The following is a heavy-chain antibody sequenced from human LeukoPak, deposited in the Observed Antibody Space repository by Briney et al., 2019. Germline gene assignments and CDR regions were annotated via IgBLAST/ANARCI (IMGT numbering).Heavy chain of an antibody. CDR3: ARDSMTTVNAYFAFDY. Sequence: SQTLSLTCTVSGGSISSGDYYWSWIRQPPGKGLEWIGYIYYSGSTYYNPSLKSRVTISVDTSKNQFSLKLSSVTAADTAVYYCARDSMTTVNAYFAFDYWGQGTLVTVSS. CDR1: GGSISSGDYY. CDR2: IYYSGST. J-gene: IGHJ4*02. V-gene: IGHV4-30-4*08. D-gene: IGHD4-17*01.